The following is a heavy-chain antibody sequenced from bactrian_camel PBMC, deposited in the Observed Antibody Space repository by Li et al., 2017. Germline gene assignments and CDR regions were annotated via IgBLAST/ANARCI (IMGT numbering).Heavy chain of an antibody. V-gene: IGHV3S55*01. J-gene: IGHJ6*01. CDR2: IDSDGPT. D-gene: IGHD6*01. CDR3: AASGSRYSHGCTDFVY. Sequence: HVQLVESGGGSVEAGGSLTLSCATAKYTYFSNCLAWFRQVPGKEREQVASIDSDGPTFYEDSVKGRFTISRDSARSTLYLQMNSLKPEDTAMYYCAASGSRYSHGCTDFVYWGQGTQVTVS. CDR1: KYTYFSNC.